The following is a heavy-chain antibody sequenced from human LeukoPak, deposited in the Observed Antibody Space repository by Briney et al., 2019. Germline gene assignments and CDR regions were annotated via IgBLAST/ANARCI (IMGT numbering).Heavy chain of an antibody. CDR2: ISSSSSYI. J-gene: IGHJ4*02. V-gene: IGHV3-21*01. Sequence: GGSLRLSCAAPGFNFNNFAMSWVRQAPGKGLEWVSSISSSSSYIYYADSVKGRFTISRDNAKNSLYLQMNSLRAEDTAVYYCVREVRAGRVDYWGQGTLVTVSS. D-gene: IGHD3-10*01. CDR1: GFNFNNFA. CDR3: VREVRAGRVDY.